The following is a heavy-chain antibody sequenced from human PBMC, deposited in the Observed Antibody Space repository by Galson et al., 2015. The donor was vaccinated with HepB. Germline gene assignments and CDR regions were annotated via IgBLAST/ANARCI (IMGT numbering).Heavy chain of an antibody. Sequence: SLRLSCAASGFTFDDYAIHWVRQVPGKGLEWVSGINWDGVLINYPGSVNGRFTVSRDNVKNCLYLQMNDLRPEDTAFYFCARAPKGWGPSDYWGREPWSPSPQ. D-gene: IGHD3-16*01. CDR2: INWDGVLI. V-gene: IGHV3-9*01. CDR3: ARAPKGWGPSDY. J-gene: IGHJ4*02. CDR1: GFTFDDYA.